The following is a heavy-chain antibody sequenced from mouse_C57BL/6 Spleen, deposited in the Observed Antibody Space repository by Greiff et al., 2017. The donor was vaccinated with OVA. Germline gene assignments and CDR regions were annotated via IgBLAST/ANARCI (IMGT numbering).Heavy chain of an antibody. CDR3: ARSGGSSLDY. Sequence: EVKLVESGPELVKPGASVKIPCKASGYTFTDYNMDWVKQSHGKSLEWIGDINPNNGGTIYNQKFKGKATLTVDKSSSTAYMELRSLTSEDTAVYYCARSGGSSLDYWGQGTTLTVSS. D-gene: IGHD1-1*01. CDR1: GYTFTDYN. CDR2: INPNNGGT. J-gene: IGHJ2*01. V-gene: IGHV1-18*01.